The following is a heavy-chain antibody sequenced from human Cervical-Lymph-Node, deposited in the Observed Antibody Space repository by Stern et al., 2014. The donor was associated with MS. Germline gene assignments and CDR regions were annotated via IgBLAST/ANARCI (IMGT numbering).Heavy chain of an antibody. D-gene: IGHD4/OR15-4a*01. CDR2: IYTSGNK. Sequence: VQLVESGPGVVKPSETLSLTCTVLGGSMINYQWTWIRQSAGKGLEWIGRIYTSGNKNNTPPLGSGSPRSVDTSKNQFSLKLRSVTAADTGLYYCVRGHGAYYPFDIWGQGTMVTVSS. CDR1: GGSMINYQ. V-gene: IGHV4-4*07. CDR3: VRGHGAYYPFDI. J-gene: IGHJ3*02.